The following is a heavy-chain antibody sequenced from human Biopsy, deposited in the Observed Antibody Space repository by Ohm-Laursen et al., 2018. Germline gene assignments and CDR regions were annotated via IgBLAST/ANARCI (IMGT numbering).Heavy chain of an antibody. V-gene: IGHV4-59*08. J-gene: IGHJ2*01. CDR2: IYYTGST. CDR3: ARHAPSYSGSYWRYFDL. D-gene: IGHD1-26*01. CDR1: GGSISSYY. Sequence: SDTLSLTCIVSGGSISSYYWNWIRQPPGRGLEWIGYIYYTGSTNYNPSLKSRVTISVDTSMNHLSLRLTSVTAADTAVYYCARHAPSYSGSYWRYFDLWGRGTLVTVSS.